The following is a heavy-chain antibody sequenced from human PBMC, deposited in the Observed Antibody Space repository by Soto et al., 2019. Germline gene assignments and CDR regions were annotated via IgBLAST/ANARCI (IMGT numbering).Heavy chain of an antibody. Sequence: PSETLSLTCTVSGGSISSGDYYWSWIRQPPGKGLEWIGYIYYSGSTYYNPSLKSRVTISVDTSKNQFSLKLSSVTAADTAVYYCARLNKIYWWFDPWGQGTLVTVSS. J-gene: IGHJ5*02. D-gene: IGHD2-15*01. CDR3: ARLNKIYWWFDP. CDR2: IYYSGST. V-gene: IGHV4-30-4*01. CDR1: GGSISSGDYY.